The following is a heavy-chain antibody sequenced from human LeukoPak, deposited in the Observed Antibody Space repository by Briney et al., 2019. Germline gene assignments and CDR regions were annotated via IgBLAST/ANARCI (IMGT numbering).Heavy chain of an antibody. Sequence: GASVKVSCKASGYTFTSYDINWVRQATGQGLEWMGWMNPNSGDTGYAQKFQGRVTMTRNTSISTAYMELSSLRSEDTAVYYCARESVPAAIWAGSDAFDIWGQGTMVTVSS. CDR2: MNPNSGDT. J-gene: IGHJ3*02. V-gene: IGHV1-8*01. D-gene: IGHD2-2*01. CDR3: ARESVPAAIWAGSDAFDI. CDR1: GYTFTSYD.